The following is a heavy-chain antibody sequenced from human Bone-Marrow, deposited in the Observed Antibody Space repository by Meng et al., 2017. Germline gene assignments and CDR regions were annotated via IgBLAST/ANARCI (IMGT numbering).Heavy chain of an antibody. V-gene: IGHV4-39*07. CDR2: PHDSGST. J-gene: IGHJ4*02. Sequence: RPRDPGRAPRGRSDSQSPTSTGLCGSITASSFYWGWTRQPPGKGLEWIGTPHDSGSTYYNPSLKSRVTISADTSNSQFSLKLSSVTAADTAVYYCAREWGTLATAADDYWGQGTLVTVSS. CDR1: CGSITASSFY. CDR3: AREWGTLATAADDY. D-gene: IGHD6-13*01.